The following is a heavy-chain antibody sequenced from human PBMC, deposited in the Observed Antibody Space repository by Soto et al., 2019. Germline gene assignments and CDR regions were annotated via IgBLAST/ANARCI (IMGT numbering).Heavy chain of an antibody. J-gene: IGHJ4*02. Sequence: QVQLVESGGGVVQPGRSLRLSCAASGFTFSSYAMHWVRQAPGKGLEWVAVISYDGSNKYYADSVKGRFTISRDNSKNTLYWQMNGLRAEDTAVYYCARASLVVVTPGHYWGQGPLVTVSS. CDR3: ARASLVVVTPGHY. CDR1: GFTFSSYA. V-gene: IGHV3-30-3*01. D-gene: IGHD3-22*01. CDR2: ISYDGSNK.